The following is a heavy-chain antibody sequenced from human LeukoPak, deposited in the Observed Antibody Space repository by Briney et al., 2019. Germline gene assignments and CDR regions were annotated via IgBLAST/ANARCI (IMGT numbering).Heavy chain of an antibody. V-gene: IGHV4-61*02. CDR3: ASEIVVLVPYFDH. J-gene: IGHJ4*02. CDR1: GGSISSGSYL. CDR2: IYTSGST. Sequence: PSETLSLTCTVSGGSISSGSYLWSWIRQPAGKGLEWIGRIYTSGSTNYNPSLKSRVTISVDTSKNQFSLKLSSVTAADTAVYYCASEIVVLVPYFDHWGQGILVTVSS. D-gene: IGHD3-22*01.